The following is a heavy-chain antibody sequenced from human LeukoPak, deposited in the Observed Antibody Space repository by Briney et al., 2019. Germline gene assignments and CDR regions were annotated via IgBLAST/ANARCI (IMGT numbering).Heavy chain of an antibody. V-gene: IGHV3-30*01. Sequence: GGSLRLSCAASGFAFSTYAMHWVRQAPGKGLEWLAFMSYDGGDKYYAESVKGRFTISRDNSKNTLYLQMNSLRADDTAVYYRARDRPNSYQPGGYWGQGTLVTVSS. D-gene: IGHD2-2*01. CDR2: MSYDGGDK. J-gene: IGHJ4*02. CDR1: GFAFSTYA. CDR3: ARDRPNSYQPGGY.